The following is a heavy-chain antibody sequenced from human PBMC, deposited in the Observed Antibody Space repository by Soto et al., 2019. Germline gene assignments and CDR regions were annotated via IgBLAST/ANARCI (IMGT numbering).Heavy chain of an antibody. CDR1: GFTFSTYG. D-gene: IGHD5-12*01. CDR2: ISYDGTNK. Sequence: QVQLVESGGGEVQPGRSLTISCAASGFTFSTYGMHWVRQTPGKGLEWVAVISYDGTNKFYSDSVKGRFTISRDNFKNTLTLQMNSLRADDTAVYSCATDLQSYGDYEYYGDGMDVWGLGTRVTVSS. V-gene: IGHV3-30*03. J-gene: IGHJ6*02. CDR3: ATDLQSYGDYEYYGDGMDV.